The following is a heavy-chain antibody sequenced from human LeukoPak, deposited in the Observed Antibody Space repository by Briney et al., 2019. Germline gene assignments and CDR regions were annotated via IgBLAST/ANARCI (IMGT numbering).Heavy chain of an antibody. V-gene: IGHV4-59*08. CDR3: ARHQLSWFDP. D-gene: IGHD2-2*01. CDR1: GGSISSYY. CDR2: IYYSGGT. Sequence: PSETLSLTCTVSGGSISSYYWSWIRQPPGKGLEWIGYIYYSGGTNYNPSLKSRVTISVDTSKNQFSLKLSSVTAADTAVYYCARHQLSWFDPWGQGTLVTVSS. J-gene: IGHJ5*02.